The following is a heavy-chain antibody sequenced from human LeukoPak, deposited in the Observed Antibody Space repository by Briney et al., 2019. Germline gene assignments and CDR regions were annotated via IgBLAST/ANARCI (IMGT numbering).Heavy chain of an antibody. Sequence: SETLSLTCTVSGGSISNYYWSWIRRPPGKGLEWIGYIYYSGSTNYNPSLKSRITISVDTSKNQFSLKLSSVTAADTAMYYCARVSRGGSGNGAFDISGQGTMVTVSS. CDR1: GGSISNYY. J-gene: IGHJ3*02. D-gene: IGHD3-10*01. CDR3: ARVSRGGSGNGAFDI. CDR2: IYYSGST. V-gene: IGHV4-59*01.